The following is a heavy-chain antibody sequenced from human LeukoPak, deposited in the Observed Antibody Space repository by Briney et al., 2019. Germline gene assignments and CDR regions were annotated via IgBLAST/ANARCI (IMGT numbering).Heavy chain of an antibody. CDR3: ARGRAFSNDY. CDR1: GFTFSGFW. CDR2: IKTDGSTT. Sequence: GGSLRLSCAASGFTFSGFWMHWVRHVPGKGLVWVSVIKTDGSTTNYADSVEGRFTISRDNAKNTLYLQMNSLRAEDTAIYYCARGRAFSNDYWGQGTLVTVSS. J-gene: IGHJ4*02. V-gene: IGHV3-74*01. D-gene: IGHD2-2*01.